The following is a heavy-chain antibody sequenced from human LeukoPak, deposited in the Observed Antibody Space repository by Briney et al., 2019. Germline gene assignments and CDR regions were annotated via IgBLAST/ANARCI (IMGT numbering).Heavy chain of an antibody. J-gene: IGHJ4*02. CDR1: GFTFSSYG. CDR3: AKDSSGGYTFDY. CDR2: ISYDGSNK. D-gene: IGHD1-26*01. V-gene: IGHV3-30*18. Sequence: PGGSLRLSCAASGFTFSSYGMHWVRQAPGKGLEWVAVISYDGSNKYYADSVKGRFTISRDNSKNTLYLQMNSLRAEDTAVYYCAKDSSGGYTFDYWGQGTLVTVSS.